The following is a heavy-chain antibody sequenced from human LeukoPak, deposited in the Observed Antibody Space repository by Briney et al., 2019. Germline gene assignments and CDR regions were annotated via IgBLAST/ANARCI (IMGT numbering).Heavy chain of an antibody. D-gene: IGHD3-10*01. Sequence: SGTLSLTCAVSGGSISSSNWWSWVRQPPGKGLEWIGEIYHSGSTNYNPSLKSRVTISVDKSKNQFSLKLSSVTAADTAVYYCASRGAGRRGDAFDIWGQGTMVTVSS. CDR3: ASRGAGRRGDAFDI. V-gene: IGHV4-4*02. CDR1: GGSISSSNW. CDR2: IYHSGST. J-gene: IGHJ3*02.